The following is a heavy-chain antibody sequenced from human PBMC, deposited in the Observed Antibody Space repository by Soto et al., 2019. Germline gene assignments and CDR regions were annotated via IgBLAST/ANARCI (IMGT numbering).Heavy chain of an antibody. CDR3: ARGEYDSSGYGLLGFDY. Sequence: LSCAVYGGSFSGYYGSLIRHPPGKGLEWIGEINHSGSTNYNPSLKSRVTISVDTSKNQFSLKLSSVTAADTAVYYCARGEYDSSGYGLLGFDYWGEGTLVTVYS. D-gene: IGHD3-22*01. CDR1: GGSFSGYY. V-gene: IGHV4-34*01. J-gene: IGHJ4*02. CDR2: INHSGST.